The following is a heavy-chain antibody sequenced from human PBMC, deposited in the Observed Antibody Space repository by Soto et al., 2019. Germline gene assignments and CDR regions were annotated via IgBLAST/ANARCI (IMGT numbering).Heavy chain of an antibody. CDR2: ISYDGSNK. J-gene: IGHJ6*02. CDR1: GFTFSSYA. Sequence: LRLSCAASGFTFSSYAMHWVRQAPGKGLEWVAVISYDGSNKYYADSVKGRFTISRDNSKNTLYLQMNSLRAEDTAVYYCARDLWTTAAAGFDYYYYGMDVWGQGTTVTVSS. D-gene: IGHD6-13*01. CDR3: ARDLWTTAAAGFDYYYYGMDV. V-gene: IGHV3-30-3*01.